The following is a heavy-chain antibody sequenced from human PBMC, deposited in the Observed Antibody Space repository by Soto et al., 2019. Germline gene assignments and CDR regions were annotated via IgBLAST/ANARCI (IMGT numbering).Heavy chain of an antibody. D-gene: IGHD3-9*01. CDR1: GGSISSGGYY. V-gene: IGHV4-31*03. J-gene: IGHJ3*02. CDR3: ARDFGPPPHDILTGDAFDI. Sequence: TSETLSLTCTVSGGSISSGGYYWSWIRQHPGKGLEWIGYIYYSGSTYYNPSLKSRVTISVDASKNQFSLKLSSVTAADTAVYYCARDFGPPPHDILTGDAFDIWGQGTMVTVSS. CDR2: IYYSGST.